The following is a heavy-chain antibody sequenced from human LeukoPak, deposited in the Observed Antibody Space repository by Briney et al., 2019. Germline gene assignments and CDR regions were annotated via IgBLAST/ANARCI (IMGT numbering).Heavy chain of an antibody. J-gene: IGHJ3*02. CDR2: IIPIFGTA. CDR1: GYTFTGYY. D-gene: IGHD3-16*01. CDR3: ARDGGFYAFDI. V-gene: IGHV1-69*13. Sequence: GASVKVSCKASGYTFTGYYMHWVRQAPGQGLEWMGGIIPIFGTANYAQKFQGRVTITADESTSTAYMELSSLRSEDTAVYYCARDGGFYAFDIWGQGTMVTVSS.